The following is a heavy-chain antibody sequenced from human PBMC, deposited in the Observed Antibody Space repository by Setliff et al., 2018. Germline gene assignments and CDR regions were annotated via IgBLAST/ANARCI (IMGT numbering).Heavy chain of an antibody. CDR2: ISSSSSTI. V-gene: IGHV3-48*04. J-gene: IGHJ6*02. Sequence: GGSLRLSCAASGFTFSSYSMNWVRQAPGKGLEWVSYISSSSSTIYYADSVKGRFTVSRDDAKNSLYLQMNSLRAEDTAVYYCARDHVYGSQYYYYYYGMDVWGQGTTVTVSS. CDR3: ARDHVYGSQYYYYYYGMDV. CDR1: GFTFSSYS. D-gene: IGHD3-10*01.